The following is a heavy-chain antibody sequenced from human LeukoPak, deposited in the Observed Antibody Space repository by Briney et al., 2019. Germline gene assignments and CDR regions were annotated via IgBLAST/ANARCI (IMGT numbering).Heavy chain of an antibody. V-gene: IGHV3-48*04. D-gene: IGHD6-13*01. CDR1: GFTFSSYN. J-gene: IGHJ4*02. CDR2: ISSSSSTI. CDR3: ASLIAAAGRDY. Sequence: GGSLRLSCAASGFTFSSYNMNWVRQAPGKGLEWVSYISSSSSTIYYADSVKGRFTISRDNAKNSLYLQMNSLRAEDTAVYYCASLIAAAGRDYWGQGTLVTVSS.